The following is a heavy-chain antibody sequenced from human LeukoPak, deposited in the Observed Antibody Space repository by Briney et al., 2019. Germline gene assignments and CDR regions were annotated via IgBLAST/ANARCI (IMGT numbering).Heavy chain of an antibody. D-gene: IGHD4-17*01. CDR3: VKGTAVTPLYYFDY. Sequence: GSLRLSCVASGFTFTNFAMTWVRQPPGKGLEWVSSITGSSGTTYDADSVRGRFTISRDVSKNTLYLQMNGLRAEDTATYYCVKGTAVTPLYYFDYWGQGVLVTVSS. CDR1: GFTFTNFA. CDR2: ITGSSGTT. V-gene: IGHV3-23*01. J-gene: IGHJ4*02.